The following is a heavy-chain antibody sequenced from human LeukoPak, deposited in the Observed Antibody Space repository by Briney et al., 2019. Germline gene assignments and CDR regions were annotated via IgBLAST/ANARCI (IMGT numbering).Heavy chain of an antibody. J-gene: IGHJ3*02. V-gene: IGHV2-5*01. D-gene: IGHD3-22*01. CDR1: GFSLSTSGAG. CDR2: IYWNDDK. Sequence: ESGPTLAKPTQPLTLTCNFSGFSLSTSGAGGGWIRQPPGKALEWLALIYWNDDKRYSPSLKSRLTITKDTSKNQVIRTMTNLDPVDTANYHCARRQIHSSGYYTTSFDIWGQGTMVTVSS. CDR3: ARRQIHSSGYYTTSFDI.